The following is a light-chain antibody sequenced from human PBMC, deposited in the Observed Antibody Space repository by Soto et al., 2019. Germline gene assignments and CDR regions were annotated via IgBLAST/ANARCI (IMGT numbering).Light chain of an antibody. CDR3: QQYGSSYT. CDR1: QNVRSNY. V-gene: IGKV3-20*01. J-gene: IGKJ3*01. CDR2: GTS. Sequence: EIVLTQSPGTLSLSPGKRATLSCRASQNVRSNYLAWYQQQPGQAPRLLIYGTSARATGIPDRFSGSGSGTDFTLTISRLEPEDFAVYYCQQYGSSYTFGPGTKVEIK.